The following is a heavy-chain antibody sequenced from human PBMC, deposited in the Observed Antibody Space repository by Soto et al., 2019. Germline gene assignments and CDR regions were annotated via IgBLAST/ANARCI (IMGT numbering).Heavy chain of an antibody. D-gene: IGHD4-17*01. J-gene: IGHJ4*02. CDR1: GFTFSSYG. CDR3: AKDMPDVYGVFDY. Sequence: GGSLRLSCAASGFTFSSYGMHWVRQAPGKGLEWVSGISDNDGSTYYADSVKGRFTISRDNSKNTLYLQMNSLRAEDTAVYYCAKDMPDVYGVFDYWGQGTLVTLSS. V-gene: IGHV3-23*01. CDR2: ISDNDGST.